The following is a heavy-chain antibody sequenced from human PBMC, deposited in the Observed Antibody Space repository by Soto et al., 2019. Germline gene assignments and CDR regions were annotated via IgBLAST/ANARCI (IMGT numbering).Heavy chain of an antibody. CDR2: IWYDGSNK. CDR3: ARYLDYYYFFDY. Sequence: QVQLVESGGGVVQPRRSLRLSCAASGFTFSSYGMHWVRQAPGKGLEWVAVIWYDGSNKYYADSVKGRFTISRDNSKNTLYLQMNSLRAEDTAVYYCARYLDYYYFFDYWGQGTLVTVSS. V-gene: IGHV3-33*01. CDR1: GFTFSSYG. J-gene: IGHJ4*02. D-gene: IGHD3-22*01.